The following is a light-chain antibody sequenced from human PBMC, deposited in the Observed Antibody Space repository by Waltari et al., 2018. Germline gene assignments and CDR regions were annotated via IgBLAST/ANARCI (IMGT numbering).Light chain of an antibody. CDR2: RTN. J-gene: IGLJ7*01. V-gene: IGLV1-47*01. CDR1: SSNIGSNF. Sequence: QSVLTQPPSASGTPGQRVTISCSGSSSNIGSNFVYWSRQLPGRAPKLLIYRTNQRPSWVPDRFSGSKSGPSASLAITGLRSEDEADYYCAAWDDSLSGAVFGGDTQLTVL. CDR3: AAWDDSLSGAV.